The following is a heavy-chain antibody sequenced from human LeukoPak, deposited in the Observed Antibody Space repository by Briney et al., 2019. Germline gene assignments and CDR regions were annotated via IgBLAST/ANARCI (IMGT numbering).Heavy chain of an antibody. CDR1: GYTFTGYY. J-gene: IGHJ4*02. Sequence: ASVKVSSKASGYTFTGYYMHWVRQAPGQGLEWMGWINPNSGGTNYAQKFQGRVTMTRDTSISTAYMELSSLRSEDTAVYYCARGAAMVLNYWGQGTLVTVSS. CDR2: INPNSGGT. D-gene: IGHD5-18*01. V-gene: IGHV1-2*02. CDR3: ARGAAMVLNY.